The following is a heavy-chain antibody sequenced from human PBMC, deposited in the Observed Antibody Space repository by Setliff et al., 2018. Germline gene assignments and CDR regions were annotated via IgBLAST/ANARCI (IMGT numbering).Heavy chain of an antibody. Sequence: ASVKVSCKASGYTFSGYYMHWVRQAPGQGLEWMGRINPNSGGTNYAQKFQGWVTMTRDTSISTAYMELSRLRSDDTAVYYCARDLIDPDYGDYLSFYYYGMDVWGQGTTVTVSS. CDR1: GYTFSGYY. CDR3: ARDLIDPDYGDYLSFYYYGMDV. J-gene: IGHJ6*02. CDR2: INPNSGGT. V-gene: IGHV1-2*04. D-gene: IGHD4-17*01.